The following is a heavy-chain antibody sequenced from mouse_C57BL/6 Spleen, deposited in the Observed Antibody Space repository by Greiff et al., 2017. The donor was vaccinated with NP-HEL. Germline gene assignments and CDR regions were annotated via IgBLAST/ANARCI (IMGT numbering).Heavy chain of an antibody. V-gene: IGHV5-16*01. CDR1: GFTFSDYY. Sequence: EVKLMESEGGLVQPGSSMKLSCTASGFTFSDYYMAWVRQVPEKGLEWVANINYDGSSTYYLDSLKSRFIISRDNAKNILYLQMSSLKSEDTATYYCAREGVGAWYFDVWGTGTTVTVSS. D-gene: IGHD1-1*02. CDR2: INYDGSST. CDR3: AREGVGAWYFDV. J-gene: IGHJ1*03.